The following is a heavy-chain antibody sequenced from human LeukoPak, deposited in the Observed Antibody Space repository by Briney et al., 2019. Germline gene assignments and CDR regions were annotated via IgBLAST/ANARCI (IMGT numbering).Heavy chain of an antibody. V-gene: IGHV3-66*01. CDR1: GFAFNKHA. J-gene: IGHJ4*02. Sequence: GGSLRLSCAASGFAFNKHAMSWVRQAPGKGLEWVSVIYSGGNTYYADSVKGRLTISRDNSKNTLYLQMNSLRAEDTAVYYCAYSSSRSAPPLFDYWGQGTLVTVSS. D-gene: IGHD6-6*01. CDR2: IYSGGNT. CDR3: AYSSSRSAPPLFDY.